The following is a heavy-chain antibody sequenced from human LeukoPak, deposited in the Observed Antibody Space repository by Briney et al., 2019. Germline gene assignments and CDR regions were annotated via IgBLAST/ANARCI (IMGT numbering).Heavy chain of an antibody. J-gene: IGHJ4*02. Sequence: GGSLRLSCAASGFTFSNFPMTWVRQAPGKGLEAFSSISGSGANTYYADSVKGRFTISRDNSKNTLSLQMNSLRVEDTALYYCAKYSDSTGAHYFDYWGQGTLVTVSS. CDR1: GFTFSNFP. V-gene: IGHV3-23*01. CDR3: AKYSDSTGAHYFDY. D-gene: IGHD2/OR15-2a*01. CDR2: ISGSGANT.